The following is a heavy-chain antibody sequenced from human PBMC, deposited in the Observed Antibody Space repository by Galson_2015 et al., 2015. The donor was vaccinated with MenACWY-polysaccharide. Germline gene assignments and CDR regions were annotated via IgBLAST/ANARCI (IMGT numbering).Heavy chain of an antibody. CDR2: IIPILGIA. CDR3: ARSVDIEMDV. CDR1: GGTFSSYA. Sequence: SVKVSCKASGGTFSSYAISWVRQAPGQGLEWMGRIIPILGIANYAQKFQGRVTITADKSTSTAYMELSSLRSEDTAVYYCARSVDIEMDVSAHGTTVTVSS. D-gene: IGHD2-2*03. J-gene: IGHJ6*02. V-gene: IGHV1-69*04.